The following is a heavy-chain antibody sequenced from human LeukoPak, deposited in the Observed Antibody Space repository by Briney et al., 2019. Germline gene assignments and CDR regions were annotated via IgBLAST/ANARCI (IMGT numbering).Heavy chain of an antibody. D-gene: IGHD3-10*01. CDR3: ARDHGSGSYYKGYYYYGMDV. Sequence: ASVKVSCKASGYTFTGYYMHWVRQAPGQGLEWMGWINPNSGGTNYAQKFQGRVTMTRDTSISTAYMELSRLRSDDTAVYYCARDHGSGSYYKGYYYYGMDVWGQGTTVTVSS. V-gene: IGHV1-2*02. J-gene: IGHJ6*02. CDR1: GYTFTGYY. CDR2: INPNSGGT.